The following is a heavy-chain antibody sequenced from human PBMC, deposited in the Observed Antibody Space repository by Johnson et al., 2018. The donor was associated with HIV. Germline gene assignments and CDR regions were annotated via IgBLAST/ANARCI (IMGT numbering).Heavy chain of an antibody. CDR3: AKDRNWGRLFDGFDI. V-gene: IGHV3-30*18. Sequence: QVQLVESGGGVVQPGRSLRLSCVASGFTLSTYGMHWVRQAPGKWLEWVAVMSYDGSNKYYADSVKGRFTISRDSSKNTLYLQMNSLRPEDTAVYYCAKDRNWGRLFDGFDIWGRGTMVTVSS. D-gene: IGHD7-27*01. CDR2: MSYDGSNK. J-gene: IGHJ3*02. CDR1: GFTLSTYG.